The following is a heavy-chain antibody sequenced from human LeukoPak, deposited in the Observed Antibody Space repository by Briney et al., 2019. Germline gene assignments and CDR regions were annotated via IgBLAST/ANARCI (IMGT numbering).Heavy chain of an antibody. J-gene: IGHJ2*01. CDR3: ARDRNWGRGYFDL. CDR2: IFTTGST. Sequence: SETLSLTCTVSGGSISFYYWSWIRQPAGKPLEWIGHIFTTGSTSYNPSLRTRVTISEDSSKDQFSLNLKSVTAADTAVYYCARDRNWGRGYFDLWGRGTLVIVSS. V-gene: IGHV4-4*07. CDR1: GGSISFYY. D-gene: IGHD3-16*01.